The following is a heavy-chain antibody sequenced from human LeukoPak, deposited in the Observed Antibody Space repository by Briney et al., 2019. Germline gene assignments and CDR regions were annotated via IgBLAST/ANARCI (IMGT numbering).Heavy chain of an antibody. V-gene: IGHV1-18*01. CDR3: ARVTSPYYYDSSGYSDY. J-gene: IGHJ4*02. CDR1: GGTFSSYA. CDR2: ISAYNGNT. D-gene: IGHD3-22*01. Sequence: ASVKVSCKASGGTFSSYAISWVRQAPGQGLEWMGWISAYNGNTNYAQKLQGRVTMTTDTSTSTAYMELRSLRSDDTAVYYCARVTSPYYYDSSGYSDYWGQGTLVTVSS.